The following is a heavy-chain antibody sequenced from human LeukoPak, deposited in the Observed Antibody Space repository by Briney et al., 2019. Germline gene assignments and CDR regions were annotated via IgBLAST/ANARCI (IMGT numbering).Heavy chain of an antibody. CDR2: IYYSGTT. D-gene: IGHD3-22*01. CDR1: GGSISNSSYY. CDR3: ARGHHYYFDSSGYPLYYFDY. J-gene: IGHJ4*02. Sequence: SETLSLTCTVSGGSISNSSYYWGWIRQPPGKGLEWIGSIYYSGTTYYNPSLKSRVTISVVTSKNQFSLRLSSVTAADTAVYFCARGHHYYFDSSGYPLYYFDYWGQGTLVTVSS. V-gene: IGHV4-39*07.